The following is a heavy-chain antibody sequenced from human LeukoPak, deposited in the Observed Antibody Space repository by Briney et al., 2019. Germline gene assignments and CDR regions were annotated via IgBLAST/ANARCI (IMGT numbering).Heavy chain of an antibody. J-gene: IGHJ4*02. D-gene: IGHD6-19*01. V-gene: IGHV3-7*03. CDR3: ARWEDVSVWPYFDS. Sequence: GGSLRLSCTTSGFTFSDYWMTWVRQAPGKGLEWVANIKQDGSAKYYVDSVKGRFTISRDNAKNSLYLQMNSLRDEDTALYYCARWEDVSVWPYFDSWGQGTLVTVSS. CDR1: GFTFSDYW. CDR2: IKQDGSAK.